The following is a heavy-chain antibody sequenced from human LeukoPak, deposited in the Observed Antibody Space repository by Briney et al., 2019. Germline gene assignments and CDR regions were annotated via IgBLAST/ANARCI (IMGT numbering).Heavy chain of an antibody. CDR1: GFTFSSYY. V-gene: IGHV3-21*01. CDR3: ARVPNWNSVNWFDP. D-gene: IGHD1-7*01. J-gene: IGHJ5*02. CDR2: ISSTSSYI. Sequence: TGGSLRLSCAASGFTFSSYYMNWVRQAPGKGLEWVSSISSTSSYIYYADSVKGRFTLSRDNAKNSLYLQMNSLRAEDTAVYYCARVPNWNSVNWFDPWGQGTLVTVSS.